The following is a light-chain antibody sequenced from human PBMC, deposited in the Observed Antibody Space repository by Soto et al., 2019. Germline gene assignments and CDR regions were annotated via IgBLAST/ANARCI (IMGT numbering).Light chain of an antibody. J-gene: IGKJ4*01. CDR2: DAS. CDR3: QQRSNWPLT. V-gene: IGKV3-11*01. Sequence: EIVLTQSPATLSLSPGERATLSCRASQSVSRFLAWYQHKPGQAPRLLIYDASNRATGIPARFSGSGSGTTFTLTINGLEPEDFAVYFCQQRSNWPLTFGGGTKVEIK. CDR1: QSVSRF.